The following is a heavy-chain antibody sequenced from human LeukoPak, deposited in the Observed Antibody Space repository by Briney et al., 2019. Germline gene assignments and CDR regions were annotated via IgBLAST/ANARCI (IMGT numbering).Heavy chain of an antibody. CDR1: GYSISSCYY. J-gene: IGHJ4*02. CDR2: IYHSGST. V-gene: IGHV4-38-2*02. Sequence: SETLSLTCTVSGYSISSCYYWAWIRQPPGKGLEWIGSIYHSGSTYYNPSLKSRVTISVDTSRNQFSLKLSSVTAADTAVYYCARALYYLLDYWGQGTLVTVSS. D-gene: IGHD3-16*01. CDR3: ARALYYLLDY.